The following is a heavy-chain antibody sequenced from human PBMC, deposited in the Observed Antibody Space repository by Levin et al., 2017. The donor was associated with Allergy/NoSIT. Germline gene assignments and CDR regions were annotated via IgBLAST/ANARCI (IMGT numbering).Heavy chain of an antibody. CDR1: GFTFSDYY. Sequence: PGGSLRLSCAASGFTFSDYYMSWIRQAPGKGLEWVSYISSSGSTIYYADSVKGRFTISRDNAKNSLYLQMNSLRAEDTAVYYCARKRGVRVWGSYRDAFDIWGQGTMVTVSS. CDR2: ISSSGSTI. V-gene: IGHV3-11*01. J-gene: IGHJ3*02. CDR3: ARKRGVRVWGSYRDAFDI. D-gene: IGHD3-16*02.